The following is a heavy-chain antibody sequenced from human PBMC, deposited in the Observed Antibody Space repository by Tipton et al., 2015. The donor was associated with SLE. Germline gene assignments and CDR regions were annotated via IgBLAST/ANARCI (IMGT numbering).Heavy chain of an antibody. CDR3: ARAQLLPTSYYGMDV. J-gene: IGHJ6*02. V-gene: IGHV3-33*01. Sequence: SLRLSCAASGFTFSSYGMHWVRQAPGKGLEWVAVIWYDGSNKYYADSVKGRFTISRDNSKNTLYLQMNSLRAEDTAVYYCARAQLLPTSYYGMDVWGQGTTVTVSS. CDR2: IWYDGSNK. CDR1: GFTFSSYG. D-gene: IGHD2-2*01.